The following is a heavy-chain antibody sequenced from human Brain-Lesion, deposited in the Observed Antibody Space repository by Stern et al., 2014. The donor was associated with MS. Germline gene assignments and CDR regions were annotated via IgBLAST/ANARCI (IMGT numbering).Heavy chain of an antibody. Sequence: EVQLVESGAEVKKPGESLKISCEASGYLFDDYWIGWVRQMSGRGLELVAIIFPRDSNTRYSPSVQGQVTISADKSISTAYLQWSTLRPWAPAIYYCARSPATPSGYDRFDYWGQGALVTVSS. CDR3: ARSPATPSGYDRFDY. V-gene: IGHV5-51*03. CDR1: GYLFDDYW. D-gene: IGHD5-12*01. CDR2: IFPRDSNT. J-gene: IGHJ4*02.